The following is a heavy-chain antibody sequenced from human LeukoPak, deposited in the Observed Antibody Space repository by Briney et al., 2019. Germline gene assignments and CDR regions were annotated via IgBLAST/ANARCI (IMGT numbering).Heavy chain of an antibody. V-gene: IGHV1-8*02. CDR1: GYTFTGYY. Sequence: ASVKVSCKASGYTFTGYYMHWVRQAPGQGLEWMGWMNPSTGNAGYAPKFQGRVTMTRDTSTSTAYMEVRGLTSEDTAVYYCARLSQTPDYYNSGGYFYLGYWGQGTRVTVSS. CDR3: ARLSQTPDYYNSGGYFYLGY. CDR2: MNPSTGNA. J-gene: IGHJ4*02. D-gene: IGHD3-22*01.